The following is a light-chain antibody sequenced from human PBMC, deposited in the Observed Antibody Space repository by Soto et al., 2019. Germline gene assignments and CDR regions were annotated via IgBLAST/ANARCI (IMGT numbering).Light chain of an antibody. CDR1: QSISTY. V-gene: IGKV1-39*01. Sequence: DIHMTQSPSYLSASVGDRVTITCRASQSISTYVNWYQQKPGKAPQLLIHAASSLQGGVPSRFSGSGSGTDFTLTISSLHPEDFATYYCQQSYSIPYVFGQATKLEIE. CDR3: QQSYSIPYV. J-gene: IGKJ2*01. CDR2: AAS.